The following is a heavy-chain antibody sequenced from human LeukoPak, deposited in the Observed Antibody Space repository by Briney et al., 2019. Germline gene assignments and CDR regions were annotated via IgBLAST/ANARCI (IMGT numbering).Heavy chain of an antibody. Sequence: SETLSLTCTVSGGSISSGGYYWSWIRQHPGKGLEWIGYIYYSGSTYYNPSLKSRVTISVDASKNQFSLKLSSVTAADTAVYYCARKPHWYFDLWGRGTLVTVSS. V-gene: IGHV4-31*03. J-gene: IGHJ2*01. CDR1: GGSISSGGYY. CDR2: IYYSGST. CDR3: ARKPHWYFDL.